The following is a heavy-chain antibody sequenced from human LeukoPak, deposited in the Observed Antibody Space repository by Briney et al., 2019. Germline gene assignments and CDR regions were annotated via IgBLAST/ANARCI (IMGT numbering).Heavy chain of an antibody. J-gene: IGHJ4*02. CDR3: ARTLRGTSGYYLDY. Sequence: GRSLRLSCAASGFTFRRYGLHWVRQAPGKGLEWVAAVSYDGSDKYYADSVKGRFAISRDNSKNTLFLQMNSLRAEDTAVYYCARTLRGTSGYYLDYWGQGTLVTVSS. CDR1: GFTFRRYG. CDR2: VSYDGSDK. V-gene: IGHV3-30*03. D-gene: IGHD3-22*01.